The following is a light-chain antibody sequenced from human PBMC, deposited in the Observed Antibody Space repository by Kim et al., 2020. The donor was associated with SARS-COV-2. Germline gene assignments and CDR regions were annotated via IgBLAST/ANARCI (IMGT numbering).Light chain of an antibody. CDR1: QSVNNY. CDR2: DAS. Sequence: LSPGERATLSCRASQSVNNYLAGYQQKPGQAPRQLIYDASNGATGIPARFSGSGSGTDFHLTISSLEPEDFAVYYCQQRSNWPRTFGQGTKVDIK. CDR3: QQRSNWPRT. V-gene: IGKV3-11*01. J-gene: IGKJ1*01.